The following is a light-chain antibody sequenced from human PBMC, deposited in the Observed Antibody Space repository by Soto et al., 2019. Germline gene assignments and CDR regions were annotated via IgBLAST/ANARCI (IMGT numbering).Light chain of an antibody. V-gene: IGKV1-33*01. J-gene: IGKJ5*01. CDR2: TVS. CDR3: QQYSHLIT. Sequence: DIQMTQSPSSLAASLGDRVTITCRASQSVSNYLNWYQQKPGKPPRLLIHTVSSLETGVPSRLSGSGSGTDFTFTISSLQPEDIATYYCQQYSHLITFGQGTRLEIK. CDR1: QSVSNY.